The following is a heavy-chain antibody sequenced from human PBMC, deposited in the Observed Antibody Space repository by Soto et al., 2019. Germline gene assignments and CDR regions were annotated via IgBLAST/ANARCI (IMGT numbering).Heavy chain of an antibody. D-gene: IGHD5-12*01. Sequence: QVQLVESGGGVVQPGRSLRLSCAASGFTFSSYGMHWVRQAPGKGLEWVAVIWYDGSNKYYADSVKGRFTISRDNSKNTLYLQMNSLRAEDTPVYYCARGGVYSGYYNWFDPWGQGTLVTVSS. V-gene: IGHV3-33*01. CDR1: GFTFSSYG. CDR3: ARGGVYSGYYNWFDP. CDR2: IWYDGSNK. J-gene: IGHJ5*02.